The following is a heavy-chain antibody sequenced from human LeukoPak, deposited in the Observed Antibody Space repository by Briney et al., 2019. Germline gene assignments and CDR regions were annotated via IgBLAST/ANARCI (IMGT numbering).Heavy chain of an antibody. CDR1: GYSISSGYY. V-gene: IGHV4-38-2*02. Sequence: SETLPLTCTVSGYSISSGYYWGWIRQPPGKGLEWIGSIYYSGSTYYNPSLKSRVTISVDTSKNQFSLKLSSVTAADTAVYYCARYAIAAAGGYFDYWGQGTLVTVSS. CDR3: ARYAIAAAGGYFDY. CDR2: IYYSGST. J-gene: IGHJ4*02. D-gene: IGHD6-13*01.